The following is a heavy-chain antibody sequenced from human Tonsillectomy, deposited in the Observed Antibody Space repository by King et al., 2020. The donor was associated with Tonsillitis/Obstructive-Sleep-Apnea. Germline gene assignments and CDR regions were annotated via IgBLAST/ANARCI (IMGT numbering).Heavy chain of an antibody. Sequence: QLVQSGAEVKKPGESLRISCKGSGYSFTSYWISWVRQMPGKGLEWMGRIDPSDSYTNYSPSFQGHVTISADKSISTAYLQWSCLKASDTAMYYCASHREVYYYGSGSYYRDYYYYMDVWGKGTTVTVSS. CDR2: IDPSDSYT. V-gene: IGHV5-10-1*01. CDR1: GYSFTSYW. D-gene: IGHD3-10*01. CDR3: ASHREVYYYGSGSYYRDYYYYMDV. J-gene: IGHJ6*03.